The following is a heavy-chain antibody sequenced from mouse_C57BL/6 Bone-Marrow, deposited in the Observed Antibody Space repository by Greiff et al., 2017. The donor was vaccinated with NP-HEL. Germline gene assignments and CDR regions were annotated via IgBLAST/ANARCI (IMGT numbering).Heavy chain of an antibody. CDR1: GYTFTDYN. CDR2: INPNNGGT. D-gene: IGHD1-1*01. Sequence: EVQLQQSGPELVKPGASVKMSCKASGYTFTDYNMHWVKQSHGKSLEWIGYINPNNGGTSYNQKFKGKATLTVNKSSSTAYMELRSLTSEDSAVYYCARERGYYGQFAYWGQGTLVTVSA. V-gene: IGHV1-22*01. CDR3: ARERGYYGQFAY. J-gene: IGHJ3*01.